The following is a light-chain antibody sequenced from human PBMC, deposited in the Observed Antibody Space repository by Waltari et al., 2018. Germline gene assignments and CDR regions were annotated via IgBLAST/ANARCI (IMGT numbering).Light chain of an antibody. CDR3: QNHERLPAK. CDR1: QSVSKY. V-gene: IGKV3-20*01. J-gene: IGKJ1*01. CDR2: AAS. Sequence: EVVLTQSPGTLSLSPGESAPLPCRASQSVSKYLAWYQQRPGQAPRLLIYAASTRPTGIPDRFSGSGYGTDFSLTISRLEPEDFAVYYCQNHERLPAKFGQGTKVEIK.